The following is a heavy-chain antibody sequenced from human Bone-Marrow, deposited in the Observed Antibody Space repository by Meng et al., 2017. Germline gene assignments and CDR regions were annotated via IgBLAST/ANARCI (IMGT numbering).Heavy chain of an antibody. CDR3: ARKRFDPDY. CDR1: GFTFSSYG. J-gene: IGHJ4*02. CDR2: IWYDGSNK. D-gene: IGHD3-9*01. Sequence: GESLKISCAASGFTFSSYGMHWVSQAPGKGLEWVAVIWYDGSNKYYADSVKGRFTISRDNAKNSLYLQMNSLRAEDTAVYYCARKRFDPDYWGQGTLVTVSS. V-gene: IGHV3-33*03.